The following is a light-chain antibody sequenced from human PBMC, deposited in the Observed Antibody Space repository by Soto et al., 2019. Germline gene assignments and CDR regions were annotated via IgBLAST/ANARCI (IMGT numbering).Light chain of an antibody. J-gene: IGKJ2*01. CDR2: GAS. Sequence: EIVLTQSPGNMSLSPGERATLSCRASQSISSSYLVWYQQKPGQAPRLLIYGASSRATGIPDRFGGSGSGTDVNVTISRVEPEDVAVYYCQQYGRSLAYTFSNGTKLQIK. V-gene: IGKV3-20*01. CDR1: QSISSSY. CDR3: QQYGRSLAYT.